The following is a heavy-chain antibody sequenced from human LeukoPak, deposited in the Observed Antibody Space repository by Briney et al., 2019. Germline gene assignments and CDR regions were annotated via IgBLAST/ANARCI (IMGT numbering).Heavy chain of an antibody. J-gene: IGHJ4*02. CDR1: GGSISSSNW. CDR3: AGGKWDQPRENYFAY. CDR2: IYHSGST. Sequence: SGTLSLTCAVSGGSISSSNWWSWVRQPPGKGLEWIGEIYHSGSTNYNPSLKSRVTISVDKSKNQFSLKLSSVTAADTAVYYCAGGKWDQPRENYFAYWGQGTLVTVSS. D-gene: IGHD1-26*01. V-gene: IGHV4-4*02.